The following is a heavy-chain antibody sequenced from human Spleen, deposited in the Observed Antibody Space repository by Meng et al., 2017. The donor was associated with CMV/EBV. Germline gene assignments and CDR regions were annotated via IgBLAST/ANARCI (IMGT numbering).Heavy chain of an antibody. CDR2: IYSGGSA. J-gene: IGHJ6*02. CDR1: GFTFSSNY. Sequence: GGSLRLSCAASGFTFSSNYMNWVRQAPGKGLEWVSVIYSGGSAYYADSVKGRFTISRDNSKNTLYLQMNSLTADDTAVYYCARDRYYHGMDVWGQGTTVTVSS. CDR3: ARDRYYHGMDV. V-gene: IGHV3-66*02.